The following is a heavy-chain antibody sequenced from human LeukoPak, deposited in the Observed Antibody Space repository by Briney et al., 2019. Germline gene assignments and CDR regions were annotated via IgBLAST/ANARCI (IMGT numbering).Heavy chain of an antibody. Sequence: PGGSLRLSCAASGFTFSSYWMSWVRQAPGKGLEWVANIKQDGSEKYYVDSVKGRFTISRDNAKNSLYLQMNSLRAEDTAVYYCARALTTDYSNSWGKYYFDYWGQGALVTVSS. D-gene: IGHD6-13*01. CDR3: ARALTTDYSNSWGKYYFDY. J-gene: IGHJ4*02. CDR2: IKQDGSEK. V-gene: IGHV3-7*01. CDR1: GFTFSSYW.